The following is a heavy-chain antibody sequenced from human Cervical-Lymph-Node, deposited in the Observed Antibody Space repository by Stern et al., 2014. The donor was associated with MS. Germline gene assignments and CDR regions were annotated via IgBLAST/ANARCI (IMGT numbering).Heavy chain of an antibody. CDR1: GYTFTSYY. CDR2: INPSGGST. Sequence: QVQLVQSGAEVKKPGASGKVSCKASGYTFTSYYMHWVRQAPGQGLEWMGIINPSGGSTSYAQKFQGRVTMTRDTSTSTVYMELSSLRSEDTAVYYCARYHHSNSGYVASYFDYWGQGTLVTVSS. D-gene: IGHD5-12*01. J-gene: IGHJ4*02. V-gene: IGHV1-46*01. CDR3: ARYHHSNSGYVASYFDY.